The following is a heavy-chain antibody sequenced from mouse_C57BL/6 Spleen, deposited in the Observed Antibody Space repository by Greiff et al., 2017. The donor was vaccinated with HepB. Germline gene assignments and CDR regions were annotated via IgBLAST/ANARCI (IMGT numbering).Heavy chain of an antibody. V-gene: IGHV1-26*01. CDR2: INPNNGGT. J-gene: IGHJ4*01. Sequence: VQLQQSGPELVKPGASVKISCKASGYTFTDYYMNWVKQSHGKSLEWIGDINPNNGGTSYNQKFKGKATLTVDKSSSTAYMELRSLTSEDSAVYYCARMGYYGPHYYAMDYWGQGTSVTVSS. CDR1: GYTFTDYY. D-gene: IGHD1-1*01. CDR3: ARMGYYGPHYYAMDY.